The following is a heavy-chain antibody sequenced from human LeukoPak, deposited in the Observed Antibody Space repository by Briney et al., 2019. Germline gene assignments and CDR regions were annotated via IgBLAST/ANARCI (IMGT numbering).Heavy chain of an antibody. D-gene: IGHD2-2*01. J-gene: IGHJ4*02. V-gene: IGHV3-21*05. CDR3: ERDTIQPGLLDD. Sequence: GGSLRLSCAASGFSFSLYAMNWVRQAPGKGLEWISYINSGGDDIHYAASVRGRFTISRDDDGNTLFLQQSSLRAEDAAVYYCERDTIQPGLLDDWGQGTLVTVSS. CDR2: INSGGDDI. CDR1: GFSFSLYA.